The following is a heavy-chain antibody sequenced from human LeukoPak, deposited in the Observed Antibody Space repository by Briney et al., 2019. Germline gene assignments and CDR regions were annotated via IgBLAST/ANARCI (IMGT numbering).Heavy chain of an antibody. CDR3: ARQPSGYDYPFDY. D-gene: IGHD5-12*01. V-gene: IGHV4-59*01. J-gene: IGHJ4*02. CDR2: IYSNGNT. Sequence: ASETLSLTCTVSGGSISTYYWSWIRQPPGKGLEWIGYIYSNGNTNYNPSLKSRVTMSVDTSKNQFSLNLNSVTAADTAVYYCARQPSGYDYPFDYWGQGTLVTVSS. CDR1: GGSISTYY.